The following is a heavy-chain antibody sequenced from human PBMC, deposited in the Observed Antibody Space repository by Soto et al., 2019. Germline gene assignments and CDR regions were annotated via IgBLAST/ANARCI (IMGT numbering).Heavy chain of an antibody. V-gene: IGHV3-30*18. J-gene: IGHJ6*02. CDR2: ISYDGSSK. D-gene: IGHD4-4*01. Sequence: QVQLVESGGGVVQPGRSLRLSCVASGFTFSSFSMHWVRQAPGKGLEWVAVISYDGSSKYYIDSVKGRFTISRDNSKSTLYLQMTSLRAADPAVYYCAKEGVTVTVEESLGDLDVWGQGTTVTVSS. CDR3: AKEGVTVTVEESLGDLDV. CDR1: GFTFSSFS.